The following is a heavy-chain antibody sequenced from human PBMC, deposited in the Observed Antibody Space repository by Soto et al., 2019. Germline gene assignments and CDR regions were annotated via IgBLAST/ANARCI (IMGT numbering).Heavy chain of an antibody. V-gene: IGHV1-69*01. CDR2: IIPIFGTA. D-gene: IGHD4-17*01. J-gene: IGHJ5*02. CDR1: GPSSTSSA. Sequence: AASLKLSCTAAGPSSTSSAITWAPQPPGQGLEWMGGIIPIFGTANYAQKFQGRVTITADESTSTAYMELSSLRSEDTAVYYCASDYGDYDGRWFDPWGQGTLVTVSS. CDR3: ASDYGDYDGRWFDP.